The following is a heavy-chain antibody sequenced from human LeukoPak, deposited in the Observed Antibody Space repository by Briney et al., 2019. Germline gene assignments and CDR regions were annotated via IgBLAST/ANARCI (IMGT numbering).Heavy chain of an antibody. V-gene: IGHV4-4*07. D-gene: IGHD6-13*01. J-gene: IGHJ6*03. Sequence: PSETLSLTCTVSGGSISSYYWSWIRQPAGKGLEWIGHIYSSGSTNYNPSLKSRVTISVDTSKNQFSLKLSSVTAADTAVYYCAGSAHEYSSSWYVSYYYYYMDVWGKGTTVTISS. CDR2: IYSSGST. CDR3: AGSAHEYSSSWYVSYYYYYMDV. CDR1: GGSISSYY.